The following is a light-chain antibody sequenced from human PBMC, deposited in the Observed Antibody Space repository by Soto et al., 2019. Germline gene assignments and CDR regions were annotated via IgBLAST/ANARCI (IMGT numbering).Light chain of an antibody. CDR1: QSVSSN. CDR3: QQYNYRPPWT. Sequence: IVMTQSPATLSLSPGERATLSCRASQSVSSNLAWYQQKPGQAPRLLIHGASTRAAGVPARFSGRGSGTEFTLTISSLQSEDFTVYYCQQYNYRPPWTFGQGTKVDIK. CDR2: GAS. J-gene: IGKJ1*01. V-gene: IGKV3-15*01.